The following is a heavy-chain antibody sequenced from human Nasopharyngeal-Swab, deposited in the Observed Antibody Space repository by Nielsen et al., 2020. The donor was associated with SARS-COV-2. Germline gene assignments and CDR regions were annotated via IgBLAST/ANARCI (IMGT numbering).Heavy chain of an antibody. J-gene: IGHJ4*02. CDR3: ARQLVGATGYDY. CDR2: IYYSGST. CDR1: GGSVSSGSYY. D-gene: IGHD1-26*01. Sequence: SETLSLTCTVSGGSVSSGSYYWGGIRQPPGKGLEWIGSIYYSGSTYYNPSLKNRVTISVDTSKNHFSLKLSSVAAADTAVYYCARQLVGATGYDYWGQGTLVTVSS. V-gene: IGHV4-39*01.